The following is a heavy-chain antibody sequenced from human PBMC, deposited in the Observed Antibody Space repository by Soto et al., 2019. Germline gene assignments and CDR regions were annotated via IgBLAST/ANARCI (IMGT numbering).Heavy chain of an antibody. D-gene: IGHD2-15*01. J-gene: IGHJ4*02. V-gene: IGHV3-23*01. Sequence: GGSLTRSCTASGFTFFTYAMTWVHQAPGKGLEWVSSITDTGVSTYYADSVKGRFTISRDNSKNTLYLQMNSLRTDDSAVYYCAKDTPVVMFLFDSWGRGTLVTVSS. CDR1: GFTFFTYA. CDR3: AKDTPVVMFLFDS. CDR2: ITDTGVST.